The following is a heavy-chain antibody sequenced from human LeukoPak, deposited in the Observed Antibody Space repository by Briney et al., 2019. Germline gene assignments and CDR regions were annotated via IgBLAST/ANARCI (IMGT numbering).Heavy chain of an antibody. CDR3: ARQLGIAAAGKGYYYYMDV. J-gene: IGHJ6*03. D-gene: IGHD6-13*01. CDR2: IYHSGST. Sequence: MPSETLSLTCSVSGYSISSGYYWGWIRQPPGKGLEWIGSIYHSGSTYYNPSLKSRVTISVDTSKNQFSLKLSSVTAADTAVYYCARQLGIAAAGKGYYYYMDVWGKGTTVTVSS. CDR1: GYSISSGYY. V-gene: IGHV4-38-2*02.